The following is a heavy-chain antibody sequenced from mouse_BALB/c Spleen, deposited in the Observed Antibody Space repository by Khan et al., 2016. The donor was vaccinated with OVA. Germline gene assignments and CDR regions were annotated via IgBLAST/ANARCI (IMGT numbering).Heavy chain of an antibody. Sequence: QVQLQQPGAELVRPGTSVKLSCKTSGYILTSYWIHWVKQRYGQGLEWIARIYPGTDNTYYNENFKDKATLTADKSSRTVNLQLSSLKSDDSAVFFCAREETLYYFDYWGQGTTLTVSS. CDR1: GYILTSYW. V-gene: IGHV1S132*01. CDR3: AREETLYYFDY. J-gene: IGHJ2*01. CDR2: IYPGTDNT.